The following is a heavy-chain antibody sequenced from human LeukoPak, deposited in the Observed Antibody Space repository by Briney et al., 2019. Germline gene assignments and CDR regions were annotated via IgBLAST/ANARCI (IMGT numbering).Heavy chain of an antibody. V-gene: IGHV4-61*02. Sequence: PSETLSLTCTVSGDSISSGDYYWSWIRQPAGKGLEWIGRISSSGSTNYNPSLKSRVTISVDTSKNQFSLNLSSVTAADTAVYYCATSRFSGGLGRFDPWGQGTLVTVSS. J-gene: IGHJ5*02. CDR2: ISSSGST. D-gene: IGHD3-10*01. CDR1: GDSISSGDYY. CDR3: ATSRFSGGLGRFDP.